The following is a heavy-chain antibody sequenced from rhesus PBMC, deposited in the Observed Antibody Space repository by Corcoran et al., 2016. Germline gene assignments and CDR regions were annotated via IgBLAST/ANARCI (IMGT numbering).Heavy chain of an antibody. CDR3: AATSGSSGWSGFDY. CDR1: GDSVSSNSAT. V-gene: IGHV6-1*01. J-gene: IGHJ4*01. D-gene: IGHD6S26*01. Sequence: QVQLQESGPGLVKPSQTLSLTGAISGDSVSSNSATWNWIRQSPSRGLEWLGRTNHRSKVYNDYAQAVQTRCNINPDSSKNQFSLQLNSVTPEDMAVYYCAATSGSSGWSGFDYWGQGVLVTVSS. CDR2: TNHRSKVYN.